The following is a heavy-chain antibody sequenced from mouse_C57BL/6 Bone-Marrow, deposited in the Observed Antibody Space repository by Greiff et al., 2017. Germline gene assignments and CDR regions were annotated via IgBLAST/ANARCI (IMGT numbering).Heavy chain of an antibody. CDR2: IDPSDSET. D-gene: IGHD1-1*01. CDR3: ARTYYYGDAMDY. CDR1: GYTFTSYW. Sequence: VQLQQPGAELVRPGSSVKLSCKASGYTFTSYWMHWVKQRPIQGLEWIGNIDPSDSETHYNQKFKDKATLTVDKSSSTAYMQLSSLTSEDSAVYYWARTYYYGDAMDYWGQGTSVTVSS. J-gene: IGHJ4*01. V-gene: IGHV1-52*01.